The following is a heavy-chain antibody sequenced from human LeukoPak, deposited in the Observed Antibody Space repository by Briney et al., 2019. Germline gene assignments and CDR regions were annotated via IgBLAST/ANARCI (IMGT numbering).Heavy chain of an antibody. D-gene: IGHD2-2*03. V-gene: IGHV3-23*01. CDR3: AKLGIVVVPAALYYFDY. J-gene: IGHJ4*02. CDR1: GFTFSSFA. CDR2: ISGSGGST. Sequence: GGSLRLSCAASGFTFSSFAMSWVRQAPGKGLEWVSAISGSGGSTYYADSVKGRFTISRDNSKNTLYLQMNSLRAEDTAVYYCAKLGIVVVPAALYYFDYWGQGTLVTVSS.